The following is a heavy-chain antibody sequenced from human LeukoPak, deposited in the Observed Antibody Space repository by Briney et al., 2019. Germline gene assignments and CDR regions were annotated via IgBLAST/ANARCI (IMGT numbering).Heavy chain of an antibody. CDR3: AKDATATLDY. Sequence: GGSLRLSCAASGFTFSSYGMHWVRRAPGKGLEWVALISYDGSLKYYVDSVKGRYTISRDNTKNTLYLQMNSLRAEDTAVYYCAKDATATLDYWGQGALVTVSS. CDR1: GFTFSSYG. V-gene: IGHV3-30*18. D-gene: IGHD2-21*02. CDR2: ISYDGSLK. J-gene: IGHJ4*02.